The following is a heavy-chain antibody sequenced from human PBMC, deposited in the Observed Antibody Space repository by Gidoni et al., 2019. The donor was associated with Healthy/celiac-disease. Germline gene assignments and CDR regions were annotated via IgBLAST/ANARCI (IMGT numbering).Heavy chain of an antibody. CDR3: ARDVGYCSGGSCYSGVYNWFDP. CDR2: INTNTGNP. CDR1: GCTFTSHA. D-gene: IGHD2-15*01. Sequence: QLQLVQSGSELKKTGASVKVSCTASGCTFTSHAMILVRQAPGQGLEWMGWINTNTGNPTYAKGFTGLFVFSLDTSVSTAYLQISSLKAEDTAVYYCARDVGYCSGGSCYSGVYNWFDPLGQGTLVTVSS. J-gene: IGHJ5*02. V-gene: IGHV7-4-1*02.